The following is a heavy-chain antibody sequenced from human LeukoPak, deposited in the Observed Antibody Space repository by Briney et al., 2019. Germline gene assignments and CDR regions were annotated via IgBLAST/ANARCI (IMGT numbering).Heavy chain of an antibody. V-gene: IGHV1-69*05. D-gene: IGHD4-17*01. CDR1: GGTFSSYA. J-gene: IGHJ4*02. CDR2: IIPIFGTA. Sequence: SVKVSCKASGGTFSSYAISWVRQAPGQGLEWMGGIIPIFGTANYAQKFQGRVTMTTDTSTSTAYMELRSLRSDDTAEYYCARVHYGDYFDYWGQGTLVTVSS. CDR3: ARVHYGDYFDY.